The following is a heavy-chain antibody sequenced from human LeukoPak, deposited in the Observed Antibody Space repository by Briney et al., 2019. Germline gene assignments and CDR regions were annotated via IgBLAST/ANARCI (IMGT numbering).Heavy chain of an antibody. CDR3: ATRPASETYFAVFDY. Sequence: GGSLRLSCAASGFTVSSNYMSWVRQAPGKGLEWVSVIYSGGSTYYADSVKGRFTISRDNSKNTLYLQMNSLRADDTAIYFCATRPASETYFAVFDYWGQGTLVTVSS. CDR1: GFTVSSNY. D-gene: IGHD1-26*01. V-gene: IGHV3-53*01. J-gene: IGHJ4*02. CDR2: IYSGGST.